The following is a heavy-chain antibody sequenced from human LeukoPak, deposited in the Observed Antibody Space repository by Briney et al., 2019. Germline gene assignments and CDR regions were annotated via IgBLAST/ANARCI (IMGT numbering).Heavy chain of an antibody. CDR3: TTDTIFGVVPSY. J-gene: IGHJ4*02. CDR2: IKSKTDGGTT. D-gene: IGHD3-3*01. CDR1: GFTFSNAW. Sequence: PGGSLRLSCAASGFTFSNAWMSWVRQAPGKGLEWVGRIKSKTDGGTTDYAAPVKGRFTISRDDSKNTLYLQMNSLKTEDTAVYYCTTDTIFGVVPSYWGQGTLVTVSS. V-gene: IGHV3-15*01.